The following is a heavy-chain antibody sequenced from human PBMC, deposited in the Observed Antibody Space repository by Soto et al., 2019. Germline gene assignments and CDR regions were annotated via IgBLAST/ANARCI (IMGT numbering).Heavy chain of an antibody. CDR3: ARVMAVDTAMGFDY. CDR2: INAGNGNT. CDR1: GYTFTSYA. Sequence: QVQLVQSGAEVKKPGASVKVSCKASGYTFTSYAMHWVRQAPGQRLEWMGWINAGNGNTKYSQKFQGRVTITRDTSASTAYMELSSRRSEDTAVYYCARVMAVDTAMGFDYWGQGTLVTVSS. V-gene: IGHV1-3*01. J-gene: IGHJ4*02. D-gene: IGHD5-18*01.